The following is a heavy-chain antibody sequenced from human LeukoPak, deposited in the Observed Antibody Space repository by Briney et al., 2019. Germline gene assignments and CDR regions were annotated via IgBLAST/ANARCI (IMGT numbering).Heavy chain of an antibody. CDR2: IYPGDSDT. Sequence: GESLQISCKGSGYIFTSYWIGWVRQLPGKGLEWMGIIYPGDSDTRYSPSFQGQVTISADKSISTAYLQWSSLKASDTAMYYCARHSYGDYEYYYYMDVWGKGTTVTVSS. D-gene: IGHD4-17*01. CDR3: ARHSYGDYEYYYYMDV. V-gene: IGHV5-51*01. J-gene: IGHJ6*03. CDR1: GYIFTSYW.